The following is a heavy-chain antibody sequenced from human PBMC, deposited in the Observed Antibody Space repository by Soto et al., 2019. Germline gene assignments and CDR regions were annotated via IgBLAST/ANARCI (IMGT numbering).Heavy chain of an antibody. Sequence: QVQLVQSGAEVKKPGASVKVSCKASGYTFTSYGISWVRQAPGQGLEWMGWISAYNGKTNYAQKLQGRVTMTTDASTSTGYMELRSLRSDDTAVYYCARDSLMIDVIDAFDIWGQGTMVTVSS. D-gene: IGHD3-22*01. CDR1: GYTFTSYG. CDR2: ISAYNGKT. J-gene: IGHJ3*02. V-gene: IGHV1-18*01. CDR3: ARDSLMIDVIDAFDI.